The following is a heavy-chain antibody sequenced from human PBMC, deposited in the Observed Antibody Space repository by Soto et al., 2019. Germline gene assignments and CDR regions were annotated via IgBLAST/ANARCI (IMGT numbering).Heavy chain of an antibody. CDR1: GFTFSSYA. J-gene: IGHJ5*02. CDR3: AKDPGSYDFWSGYSPLNWLDP. CDR2: ISGSGGST. D-gene: IGHD3-3*01. Sequence: GGSLRLSCAASGFTFSSYAMSWVRQAPGKGLEWVSAISGSGGSTYYADSVKGRFTISRDNSKNTLYLQMNSLRAEDKAVYYCAKDPGSYDFWSGYSPLNWLDPWGQGTLVTVSS. V-gene: IGHV3-23*01.